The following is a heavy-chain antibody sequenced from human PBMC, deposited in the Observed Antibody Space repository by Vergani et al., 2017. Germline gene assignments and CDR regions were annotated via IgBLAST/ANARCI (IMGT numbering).Heavy chain of an antibody. CDR2: INHSGST. CDR1: GGSFSGYY. J-gene: IGHJ3*02. Sequence: QVQLQQWGAGLLKPSETLSLTCAVSGGSFSGYYWSWIRQPPGKGLEWIGEINHSGSTNYNPSLKSRVTISVDTSKNQFSLKLSSVTAADTAVYYCARESTPRSYYDILTGYYTPAFDIWGQGTMVTVSS. D-gene: IGHD3-9*01. CDR3: ARESTPRSYYDILTGYYTPAFDI. V-gene: IGHV4-34*01.